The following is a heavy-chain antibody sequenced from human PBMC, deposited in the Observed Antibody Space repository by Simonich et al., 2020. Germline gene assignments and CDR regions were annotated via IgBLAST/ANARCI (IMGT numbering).Heavy chain of an antibody. CDR1: GGSFSGYY. D-gene: IGHD1-26*01. V-gene: IGHV4-34*01. J-gene: IGHJ3*02. CDR2: INHSGST. Sequence: QVQLQQWGAGLLKPSETLSLTCAVYGGSFSGYYWSWIRQPPGKGLEWIGEINHSGSTSYNPSLKSRVTISVDTSKIQFSLKLSSVTAADTAVYYCARVGGPDAFDIWGQGTMVTVSS. CDR3: ARVGGPDAFDI.